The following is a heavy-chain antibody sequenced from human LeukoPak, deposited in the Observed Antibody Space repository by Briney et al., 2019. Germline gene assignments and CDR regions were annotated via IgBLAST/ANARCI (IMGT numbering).Heavy chain of an antibody. Sequence: PSETLSLTCTVSGGSISSYYWSWIRQPPGKGLEWIGYIYYSGSTNYNPSLKSRVTISVDTSKNQFSLKLSSVTAADTAVYYCARDLRYIAAAGIGWYFDLWGRGTLVTVSS. V-gene: IGHV4-59*12. CDR1: GGSISSYY. J-gene: IGHJ2*01. D-gene: IGHD6-13*01. CDR2: IYYSGST. CDR3: ARDLRYIAAAGIGWYFDL.